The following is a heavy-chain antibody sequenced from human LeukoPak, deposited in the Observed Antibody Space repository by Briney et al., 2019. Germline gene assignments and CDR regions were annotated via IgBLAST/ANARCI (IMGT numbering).Heavy chain of an antibody. CDR3: ARDRRWLQLHFDY. D-gene: IGHD5-24*01. J-gene: IGHJ4*02. CDR1: GFTFSSYG. Sequence: AGGSLRLSCAASGFTFSSYGMHWVRQAPGKGLEWVAFLRDDGSNEYYADSLKGRFTISRDTSKNTLYLQMNSLRAEDTAVYYCARDRRWLQLHFDYWGQGTLVTVFS. CDR2: LRDDGSNE. V-gene: IGHV3-30*02.